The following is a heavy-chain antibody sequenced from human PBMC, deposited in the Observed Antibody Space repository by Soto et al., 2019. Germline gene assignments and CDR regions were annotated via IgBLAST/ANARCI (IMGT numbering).Heavy chain of an antibody. CDR2: ISGSGGST. Sequence: GGSLRLSCAASGFTFSSYAMSWVRQAPGKGLEWVSAISGSGGSTYYADSVKGRFTISRDNSKNTLYLQMNSLRAEDTAVYYCATWIQLWSRWDYWGQGTLVTVSS. CDR3: ATWIQLWSRWDY. J-gene: IGHJ4*02. D-gene: IGHD5-18*01. V-gene: IGHV3-23*01. CDR1: GFTFSSYA.